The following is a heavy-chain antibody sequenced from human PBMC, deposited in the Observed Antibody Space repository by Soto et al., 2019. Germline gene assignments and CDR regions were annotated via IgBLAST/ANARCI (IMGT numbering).Heavy chain of an antibody. J-gene: IGHJ4*02. D-gene: IGHD3-10*01. CDR2: IIPILGIA. V-gene: IGHV1-69*08. CDR3: ARDRGDGEENY. Sequence: QVQLVQSGAEVKKPGSSVKVSCKASVGTFSSYTISWVRQAPGQGLEWMGRIIPILGIANYAQKFQGRVTITADKSTSTAYMELSSLRSEDTAVYYCARDRGDGEENYWGQGTLVTVSS. CDR1: VGTFSSYT.